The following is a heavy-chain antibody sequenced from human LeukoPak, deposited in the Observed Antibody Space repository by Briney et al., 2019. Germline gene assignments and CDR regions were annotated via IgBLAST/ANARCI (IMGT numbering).Heavy chain of an antibody. CDR3: ARDLSVVAATSYYYGMDV. CDR1: GYTFTRYG. J-gene: IGHJ6*02. V-gene: IGHV1-18*01. Sequence: ASVKVSCKASGYTFTRYGISCVRQAPGQGLEWMGWISAYNGNTNYAQKLQGRVTMTTDTSTSTAYMELRSLRSDDTAVYYCARDLSVVAATSYYYGMDVWGQGTTVTVSS. D-gene: IGHD2-15*01. CDR2: ISAYNGNT.